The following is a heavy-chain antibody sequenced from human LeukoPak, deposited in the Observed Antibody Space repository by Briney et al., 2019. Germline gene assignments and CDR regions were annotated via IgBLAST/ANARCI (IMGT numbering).Heavy chain of an antibody. CDR2: MNPNSGNT. CDR3: ARGRRRGDLDD. J-gene: IGHJ4*02. CDR1: GGTFSSYA. V-gene: IGHV1-8*02. D-gene: IGHD3-10*01. Sequence: ASVKVSFKASGGTFSSYAISWVRQATGQGLEWMGWMNPNSGNTGYAQKFQGRVTMTRNTSISTAYMELSSLRSGDTAVYYCARGRRRGDLDDWGQGTLVTVSS.